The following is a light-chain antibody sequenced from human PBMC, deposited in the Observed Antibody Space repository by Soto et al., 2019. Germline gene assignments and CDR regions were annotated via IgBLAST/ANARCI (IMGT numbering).Light chain of an antibody. CDR1: QSISSW. CDR3: QQYNSYSRT. J-gene: IGKJ4*01. Sequence: DIQMAQSPSTLSASVGGRVTITCRASQSISSWLAWYQQKPGKAPKLLIYDASSLESGVPSRFSGSGSGTEFTLTISSLQPDDFATYYCQQYNSYSRTFGGGTKVDIK. CDR2: DAS. V-gene: IGKV1-5*01.